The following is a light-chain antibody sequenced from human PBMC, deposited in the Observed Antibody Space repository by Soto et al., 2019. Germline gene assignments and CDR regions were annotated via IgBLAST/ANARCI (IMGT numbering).Light chain of an antibody. J-gene: IGLJ3*02. Sequence: NFMLTQPHSVSASPGKTVTISCTRSSGSIASNYVQWYQQRPGSSPTTVIYDDNQRPSGVPDRFSGSIDSSSNSASLTISGLRTEDEADYYCQSYHSSNLWVFGGGTQLTVL. CDR2: DDN. CDR3: QSYHSSNLWV. V-gene: IGLV6-57*01. CDR1: SGSIASNY.